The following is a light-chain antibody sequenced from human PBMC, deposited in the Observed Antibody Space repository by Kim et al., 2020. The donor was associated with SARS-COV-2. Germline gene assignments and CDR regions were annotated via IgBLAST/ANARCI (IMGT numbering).Light chain of an antibody. J-gene: IGLJ2*01. CDR3: NSRDSNDNVV. CDR1: SLRSYY. V-gene: IGLV3-19*01. CDR2: GKN. Sequence: SSSLPPYPAVSVALGQTVRITCQGDSLRSYYATWYQQKPGQAPILVIYGKNNRPSGIPDRFSGSSSGNTASLTITGTQAGDEADYYCNSRDSNDNVVFGGGTQLTVL.